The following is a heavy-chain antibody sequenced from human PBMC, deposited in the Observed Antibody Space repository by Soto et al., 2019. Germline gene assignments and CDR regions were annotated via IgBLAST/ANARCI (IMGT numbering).Heavy chain of an antibody. CDR3: ARVGSISMVRGVIITGGGFDY. CDR1: GFTFSSYA. D-gene: IGHD3-10*01. CDR2: ISYDGSNK. Sequence: QVQLVESGGGVVQPGRSLRLSCAASGFTFSSYAMHWVRQAPGKGLEWVAVISYDGSNKYYADSVKGRFTISRDNSKNTLYLQMTSLRAEDTAVYYCARVGSISMVRGVIITGGGFDYWGQGTLVTVSS. J-gene: IGHJ4*02. V-gene: IGHV3-30-3*01.